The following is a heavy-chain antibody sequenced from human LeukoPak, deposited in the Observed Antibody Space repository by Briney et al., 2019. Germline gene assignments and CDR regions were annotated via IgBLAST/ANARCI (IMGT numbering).Heavy chain of an antibody. CDR3: VSAAVAGTVY. J-gene: IGHJ4*02. D-gene: IGHD6-19*01. V-gene: IGHV3-48*02. Sequence: GGSLRLSCAASGFPFSRYNMNWVRQAPGKGLEWVSHITSSSSTIYYRDSVEGRFTISRDHAKSSLYLQMNSLRDEDTAVYYCVSAAVAGTVYWGQGTLVTVSS. CDR1: GFPFSRYN. CDR2: ITSSSSTI.